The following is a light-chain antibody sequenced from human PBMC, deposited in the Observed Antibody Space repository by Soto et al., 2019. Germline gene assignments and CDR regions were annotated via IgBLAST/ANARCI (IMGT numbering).Light chain of an antibody. V-gene: IGLV2-11*01. CDR2: DVS. J-gene: IGLJ2*01. CDR1: SSDVGGYNY. CDR3: CSYAGSYTFEMV. Sequence: QSVLTQPRSVSGSPGQSVTISCTGTSSDVGGYNYVSWYQQHPGKAPKLMIYDVSKRPSGVPDRFSGSKSGNTASLTISGLQAEDEADYYCCSYAGSYTFEMVFGGGAKLIVL.